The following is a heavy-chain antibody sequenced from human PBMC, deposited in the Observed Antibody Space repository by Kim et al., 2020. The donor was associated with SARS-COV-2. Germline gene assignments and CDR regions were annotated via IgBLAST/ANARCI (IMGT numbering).Heavy chain of an antibody. J-gene: IGHJ4*02. CDR3: ARWGGRAGLDGYYDFWSGYYYFDY. Sequence: SETLSLTCAVYGGSFSGYYWSWIRQPPGKGLEWIGEINHSGSTNYNPSLKSRVTISVDTSKNQFSLKLSSVTAADTAVYYCARWGGRAGLDGYYDFWSGYYYFDYWGQGTLVTVSS. CDR1: GGSFSGYY. V-gene: IGHV4-34*01. CDR2: INHSGST. D-gene: IGHD3-3*01.